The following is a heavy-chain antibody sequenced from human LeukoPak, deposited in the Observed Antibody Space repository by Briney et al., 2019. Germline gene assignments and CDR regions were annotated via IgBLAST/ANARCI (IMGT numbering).Heavy chain of an antibody. CDR2: IYHSGST. Sequence: SETLSLTCAVSGYSIRSGDYWGWIRQSPGKGPEWIGSIYHSGSTHYNPSLKSRVTISVGTSKDQFSLMLSSVTAADTAVYYCARNRSMTITPGFDHWGQGTLVTVSS. J-gene: IGHJ4*02. CDR1: GYSIRSGDY. V-gene: IGHV4-38-2*01. D-gene: IGHD4/OR15-4a*01. CDR3: ARNRSMTITPGFDH.